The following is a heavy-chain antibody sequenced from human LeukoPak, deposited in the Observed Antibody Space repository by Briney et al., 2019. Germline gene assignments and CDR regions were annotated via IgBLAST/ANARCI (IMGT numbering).Heavy chain of an antibody. V-gene: IGHV4-61*02. CDR3: ARGRSGYDSVPIDY. D-gene: IGHD5-12*01. CDR1: GGSISSGSYY. CDR2: IYTSGST. J-gene: IGHJ4*02. Sequence: SQTLPLTCTVSGGSISSGSYYWSWIRQPAGKGLEWIGRIYTSGSTNYNPSLKSRVTISVDTSKNQFSLKLSSVTAADTAVYYCARGRSGYDSVPIDYWGQGTLVTVSS.